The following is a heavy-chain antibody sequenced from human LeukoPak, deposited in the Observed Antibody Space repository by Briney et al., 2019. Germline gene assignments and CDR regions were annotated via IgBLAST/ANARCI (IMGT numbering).Heavy chain of an antibody. V-gene: IGHV3-23*01. CDR1: GFTFRSYG. CDR2: ISGSGGST. J-gene: IGHJ4*02. CDR3: RLLPRDY. Sequence: GGTLRLSCAASGFTFRSYGMSWVRQAPGKGLEWVSAISGSGGSTYYADSVKGRFTISRDNSKNTLYLQMNSLRAEDTAVYYCRLLPRDYWGQGTLVTVSS.